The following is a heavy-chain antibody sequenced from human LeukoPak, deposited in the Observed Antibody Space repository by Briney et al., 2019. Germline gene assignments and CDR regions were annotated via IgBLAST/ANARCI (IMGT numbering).Heavy chain of an antibody. CDR3: ARSNMIVRAFDY. D-gene: IGHD3-22*01. V-gene: IGHV1-18*01. CDR1: GDTFTNYV. Sequence: ASVKVSCKASGDTFTNYVISWVRQAPGQGLEWMGWISAYNGNTNYAQKLQGRVTMTTDTSTSTAYMELRSLRSDDTAVYYCARSNMIVRAFDYWGQGTLVTVSS. CDR2: ISAYNGNT. J-gene: IGHJ4*02.